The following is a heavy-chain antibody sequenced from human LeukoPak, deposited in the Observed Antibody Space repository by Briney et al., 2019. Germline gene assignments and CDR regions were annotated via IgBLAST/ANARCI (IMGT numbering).Heavy chain of an antibody. D-gene: IGHD3-10*01. CDR1: EFTFDDYG. CDR2: INWNGGST. V-gene: IGHV3-20*04. Sequence: PGGSLRLSCAASEFTFDDYGMSWVRQAPGKGLEWVSGINWNGGSTGYADSVKGRFTISRDNAKNSLYLQMNSLRAEDTALYCCARERIRYYGSGSYNAFDIWGQGTRVTVSS. J-gene: IGHJ3*02. CDR3: ARERIRYYGSGSYNAFDI.